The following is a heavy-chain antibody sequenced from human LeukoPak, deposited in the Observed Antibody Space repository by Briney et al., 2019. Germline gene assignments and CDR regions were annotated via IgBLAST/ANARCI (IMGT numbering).Heavy chain of an antibody. V-gene: IGHV4-59*01. CDR2: IYYSGST. J-gene: IGHJ4*02. D-gene: IGHD3-22*01. CDR3: ARNPKQYYYDSSGPIDY. Sequence: SETLSLTCTVSGGSISSYYWSWIRQPPGKGLEWIGYIYYSGSTNYNPSLKSRVTISVDTSKNQFSLKLSSVTAADTAVYYCARNPKQYYYDSSGPIDYWGQGTLVTVSS. CDR1: GGSISSYY.